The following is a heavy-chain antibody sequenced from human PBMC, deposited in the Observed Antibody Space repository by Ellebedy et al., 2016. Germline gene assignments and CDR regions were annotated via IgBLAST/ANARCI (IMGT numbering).Heavy chain of an antibody. CDR3: ARLGRSSNRAYYFDY. V-gene: IGHV4-59*08. CDR1: GGSISSYY. D-gene: IGHD1-14*01. Sequence: SETLSLTCTVSGGSISSYYWSWIRQPPGKGLEWIGYIYYSGSTNYNPSLKSRVTISVDTSKNQFSLKLSSVTAADTAVYYCARLGRSSNRAYYFDYWGQGTLVTVSS. CDR2: IYYSGST. J-gene: IGHJ4*02.